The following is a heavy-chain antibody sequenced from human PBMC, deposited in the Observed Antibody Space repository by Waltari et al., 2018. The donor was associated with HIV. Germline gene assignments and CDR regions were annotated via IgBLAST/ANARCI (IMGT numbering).Heavy chain of an antibody. CDR2: ITWNSGRT. V-gene: IGHV3-9*01. CDR3: AKSDIDYGMDV. Sequence: EVQLVESGGGLVQPGGSLRISCAASGFTFDDYAMHWVRQVPGKGLEWVSGITWNSGRTGYADSVKGRFIISRDNAKNSLYLQMNSLRVEDTALYYCAKSDIDYGMDVWGQGTTVTVSS. J-gene: IGHJ6*02. D-gene: IGHD2-15*01. CDR1: GFTFDDYA.